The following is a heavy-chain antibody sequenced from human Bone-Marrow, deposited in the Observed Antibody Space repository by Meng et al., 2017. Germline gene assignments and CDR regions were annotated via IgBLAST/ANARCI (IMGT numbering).Heavy chain of an antibody. D-gene: IGHD4-11*01. CDR3: ARGPTTMAHDFNY. CDR2: IYYTENT. Sequence: QRTESGPGLVKPAPSLSLTCSVSGGSINSAGYYWSWIRQHPGKGLEWIGYIYYTENTYYNPSLKSPMTISLDKSKNQFSLKLNSVTVADSAVYYCARGPTTMAHDFNYWGQGTLVTVSS. V-gene: IGHV4-31*01. CDR1: GGSINSAGYY. J-gene: IGHJ4*02.